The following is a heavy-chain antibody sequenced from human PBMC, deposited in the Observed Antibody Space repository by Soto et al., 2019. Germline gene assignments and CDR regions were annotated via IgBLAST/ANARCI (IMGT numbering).Heavy chain of an antibody. CDR1: GFTFSSYA. CDR3: AKNERSGYDFWSGYPDWYFDL. J-gene: IGHJ2*01. D-gene: IGHD3-3*01. CDR2: ISGSGGST. Sequence: EVQLLESGGGLVQPGGSLRLSCAASGFTFSSYAMSWVRQAPGKGLEWVSAISGSGGSTYYADSVKGRFTISRDNSNSTLYLQMNSLRAEDTAVYYCAKNERSGYDFWSGYPDWYFDLWGRGTLVTVSS. V-gene: IGHV3-23*01.